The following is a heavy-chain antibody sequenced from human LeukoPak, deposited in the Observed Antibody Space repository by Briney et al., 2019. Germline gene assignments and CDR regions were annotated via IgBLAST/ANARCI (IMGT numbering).Heavy chain of an antibody. CDR1: VFTFSTYT. V-gene: IGHV3-23*01. J-gene: IGHJ4*02. D-gene: IGHD3-10*01. CDR2: IIGGGGSI. CDR3: ASDRASYYYGSGSYYSPY. Sequence: PGGSLRLSCAASVFTFSTYTMSCVRHGPRRGLEWGSPIIGGGGSIYYADCVKGRFTISRNNSRNTMYLQMNRMRAEDTAVYSCASDRASYYYGSGSYYSPYWGQGTLVTVSS.